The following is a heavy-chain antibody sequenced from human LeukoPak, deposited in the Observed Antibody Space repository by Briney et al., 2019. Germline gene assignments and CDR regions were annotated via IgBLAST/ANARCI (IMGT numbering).Heavy chain of an antibody. CDR2: ISGRSSST. Sequence: GGSLRLSCAVSGLTFNSYAMIWVRQAPGKGLEGVSAISGRSSSTYYAAYVKGRFTITRDNSKNTLYLQMNSLRAEDTAVYYCAKEDYYYYGMDVWGQGTTVTVSS. J-gene: IGHJ6*02. V-gene: IGHV3-23*01. CDR1: GLTFNSYA. CDR3: AKEDYYYYGMDV.